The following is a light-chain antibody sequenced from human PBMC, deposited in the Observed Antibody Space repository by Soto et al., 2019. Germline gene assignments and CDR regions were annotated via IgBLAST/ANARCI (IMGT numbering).Light chain of an antibody. V-gene: IGKV1-5*03. Sequence: DIQMTQSPSTLSASVGDRVTIACRASQSITDWLAWYQQKPGKAPKFLIYKASNLEGGVPSRFSGSGSGTEFTLTICSVQPDDVATYYCQYWDDYSWTFGQGTKVEIK. CDR3: QYWDDYSWT. CDR2: KAS. CDR1: QSITDW. J-gene: IGKJ1*01.